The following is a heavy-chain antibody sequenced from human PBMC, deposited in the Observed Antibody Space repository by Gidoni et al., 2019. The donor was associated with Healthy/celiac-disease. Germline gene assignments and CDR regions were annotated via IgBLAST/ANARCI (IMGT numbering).Heavy chain of an antibody. Sequence: QVQLVESGGGVVQPGRSLRLSCAASGFTFSSYGMHWVRQAPGKGLEWVAVIWYDGSNKYYADSVKGRFTISRDNSKNTLYLQMNSLRAEDTAVYYCARDIEAVAGRALYYYYGMDVWGQGTTVTVSS. CDR2: IWYDGSNK. CDR1: GFTFSSYG. D-gene: IGHD6-19*01. CDR3: ARDIEAVAGRALYYYYGMDV. V-gene: IGHV3-33*01. J-gene: IGHJ6*02.